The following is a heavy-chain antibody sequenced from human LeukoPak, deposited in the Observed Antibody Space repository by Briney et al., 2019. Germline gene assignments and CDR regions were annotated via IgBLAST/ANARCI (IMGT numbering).Heavy chain of an antibody. V-gene: IGHV4-30-4*01. CDR3: ARVSYGSRSYGNWFDP. CDR1: GGSISSGDYY. D-gene: IGHD3-10*01. J-gene: IGHJ5*02. Sequence: SETLSLTCTVSGGSISSGDYYWSWIRQPPGKGLEWIGYIYYSGSTYYNPSLKSRVTISVDTSKNQFSLKLSSVTAADTAVYYCARVSYGSRSYGNWFDPWGQGTLVTVSS. CDR2: IYYSGST.